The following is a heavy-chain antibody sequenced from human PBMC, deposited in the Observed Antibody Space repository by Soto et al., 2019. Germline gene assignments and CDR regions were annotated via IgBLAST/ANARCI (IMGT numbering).Heavy chain of an antibody. CDR1: GGTISSNA. D-gene: IGHD4-4*01. V-gene: IGHV1-69*13. CDR3: AREVEWTVATGSVYYYYGMAV. CDR2: ILPIVGTA. J-gene: IGHJ6*02. Sequence: GSAVKLSSKASGGTISSNAISWVRQDPGQALQWMGGILPIVGTANYAQKFQGRVSITADESTSTANMEITSARSEDTAGYYCAREVEWTVATGSVYYYYGMAVWGQGTTVTVSS.